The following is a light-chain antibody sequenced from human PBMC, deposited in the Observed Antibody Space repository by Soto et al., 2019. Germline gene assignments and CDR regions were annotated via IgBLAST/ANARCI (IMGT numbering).Light chain of an antibody. Sequence: DIVMTQSPDSLAVSLGERATINCKSSQSVLYSSNNKNYLAWYQQKPGQPPKLLIYWASTRESGVPDRFSGSGFGTDFTLTISRLQAEDVAVYYYQQYYSTPFTFGPGTKLDIK. CDR1: QSVLYSSNNKNY. V-gene: IGKV4-1*01. CDR2: WAS. CDR3: QQYYSTPFT. J-gene: IGKJ3*01.